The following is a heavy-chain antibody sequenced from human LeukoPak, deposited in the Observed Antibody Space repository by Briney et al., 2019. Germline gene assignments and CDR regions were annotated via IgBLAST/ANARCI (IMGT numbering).Heavy chain of an antibody. Sequence: SETLSLTCAVYGGSFSGYYWSWIRQPPGKGLEWIGEINHSGSTNYNPSLKSRVTISVDTSKNQFSLKLSSVTAADTAVYYCARLENWAFDFWGQGTLITVSS. CDR1: GGSFSGYY. J-gene: IGHJ4*02. CDR2: INHSGST. V-gene: IGHV4-34*01. CDR3: ARLENWAFDF. D-gene: IGHD7-27*01.